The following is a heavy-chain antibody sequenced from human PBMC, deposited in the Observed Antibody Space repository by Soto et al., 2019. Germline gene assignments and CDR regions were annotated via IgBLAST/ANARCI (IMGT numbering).Heavy chain of an antibody. CDR1: GGTFSSYA. J-gene: IGHJ5*02. CDR2: IIPIFGTA. Sequence: SVKVSCKASGGTFSSYAISWVRQAPGQGLEWMGGIIPIFGTANYAQKFQGRVTITADESTSTAYMELSSLRSEDTAVYYCARDAYYDSSGYTQNWFDPWGQGTLVTVYS. V-gene: IGHV1-69*13. CDR3: ARDAYYDSSGYTQNWFDP. D-gene: IGHD3-22*01.